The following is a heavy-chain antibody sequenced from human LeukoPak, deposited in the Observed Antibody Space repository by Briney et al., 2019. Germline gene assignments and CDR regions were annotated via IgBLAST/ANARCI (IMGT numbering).Heavy chain of an antibody. CDR3: ARGYANFDY. Sequence: SETLSLTCTVSGGSFSGYYWSWIRQPPGKGLEWIGEINHSGSTNYNPSLKSRVTISVDTSKNQFSLKLSSVTAADTAVYYCARGYANFDYWGQGTLVTVSS. J-gene: IGHJ4*02. CDR2: INHSGST. D-gene: IGHD4-17*01. V-gene: IGHV4-34*01. CDR1: GGSFSGYY.